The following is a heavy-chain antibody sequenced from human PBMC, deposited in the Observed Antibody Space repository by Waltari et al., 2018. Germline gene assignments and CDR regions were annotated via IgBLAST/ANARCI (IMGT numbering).Heavy chain of an antibody. CDR2: IYYTGST. V-gene: IGHV4-39*01. Sequence: QLQLQESGPGLVKSSETLSLTCTVSGGSISSSSYSLGWIRQPPGKGLEWIGTIYYTGSTYYNPSLKSRVTISIDTSKNQFSLNLSSVTAADTAVYYCSRRIQQNGMDLWGQGTTVTVSS. J-gene: IGHJ6*02. CDR1: GGSISSSSYS. CDR3: SRRIQQNGMDL. D-gene: IGHD5-18*01.